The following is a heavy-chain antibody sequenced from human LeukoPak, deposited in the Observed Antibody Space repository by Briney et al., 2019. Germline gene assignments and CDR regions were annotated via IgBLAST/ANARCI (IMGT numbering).Heavy chain of an antibody. Sequence: SETLSLTCTVSGGSISSYYWSWIRQPPGKGLEWIGRIYTSGSTNYNPSLKSRVTMSVDTSKNQFSLKLSSVAAAATAVYYCARDSGLVGLKVRQECSRSWRVYFYWFDPWGQGTLVTVSS. J-gene: IGHJ5*02. V-gene: IGHV4-4*07. CDR2: IYTSGST. CDR1: GGSISSYY. D-gene: IGHD6-13*01. CDR3: ARDSGLVGLKVRQECSRSWRVYFYWFDP.